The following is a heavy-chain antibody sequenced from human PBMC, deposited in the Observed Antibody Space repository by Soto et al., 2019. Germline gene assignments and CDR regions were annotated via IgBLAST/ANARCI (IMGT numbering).Heavy chain of an antibody. J-gene: IGHJ3*02. V-gene: IGHV3-13*01. CDR1: GFTFSIYD. D-gene: IGHD2-2*01. CDR3: ARERYCSRTSCQGSRAFDI. CDR2: IGTAGDT. Sequence: PGGSLRLSCAASGFTFSIYDMDWVRQATGKGLEWVSAIGTAGDTYYPGSVKGRFTISRENAKNSFYLQMNSLRAGDTAVYYCARERYCSRTSCQGSRAFDIWGQGTMVTVSS.